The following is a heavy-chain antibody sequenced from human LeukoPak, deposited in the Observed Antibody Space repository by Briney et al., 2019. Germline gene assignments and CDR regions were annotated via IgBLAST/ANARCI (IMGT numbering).Heavy chain of an antibody. CDR3: ARDGGGGSYSTN. Sequence: GGSLRLSCAASGFTFSSHAMGWVRQAPGKGLEWVANIKQDGSEKYYVDSVKGRFTISRDNAKNSLYLQMNSLRAEDTAVYYCARDGGGGSYSTNWGQGTLVTVSS. CDR1: GFTFSSHA. CDR2: IKQDGSEK. V-gene: IGHV3-7*01. J-gene: IGHJ4*02. D-gene: IGHD1-26*01.